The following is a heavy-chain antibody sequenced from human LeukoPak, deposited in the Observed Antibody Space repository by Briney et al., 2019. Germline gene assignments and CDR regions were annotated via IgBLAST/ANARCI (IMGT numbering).Heavy chain of an antibody. Sequence: GASVKVSCKASGYTFTDYYMHWVQQAPGKGLEWMGRVDPEDGETIYAEKFQGRVTITADTSTDTAYMELSSLRSEDTAVYYCAILVGATSRDAFDIWGQGTMVTVSS. V-gene: IGHV1-69-2*01. CDR3: AILVGATSRDAFDI. CDR1: GYTFTDYY. CDR2: VDPEDGET. J-gene: IGHJ3*02. D-gene: IGHD1-26*01.